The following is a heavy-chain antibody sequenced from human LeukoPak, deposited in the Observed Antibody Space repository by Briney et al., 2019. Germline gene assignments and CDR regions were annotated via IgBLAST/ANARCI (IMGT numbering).Heavy chain of an antibody. V-gene: IGHV1-8*01. CDR1: GYTFTSCD. CDR2: MNPNSGST. Sequence: ASVKVSCKASGYTFTSCDINWVRLATGQGLEWMGWMNPNSGSTGYAQKFQGRVTMTRNTSISTAYMELSSLRSEDTAVYYCAVFGDPPFDYWGQGTLVTVSS. CDR3: AVFGDPPFDY. J-gene: IGHJ4*02. D-gene: IGHD3-10*01.